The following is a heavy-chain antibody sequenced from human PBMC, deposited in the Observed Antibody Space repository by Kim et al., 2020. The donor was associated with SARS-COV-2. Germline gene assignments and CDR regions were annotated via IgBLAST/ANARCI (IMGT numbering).Heavy chain of an antibody. Sequence: GSTLYYADSVKGRFTISRDNTKNSLYLQMNSLRAEDTAVYFCARGTIFYYWGQGTLVTVSS. CDR2: GSTL. D-gene: IGHD1-1*01. J-gene: IGHJ4*02. V-gene: IGHV3-11*04. CDR3: ARGTIFYY.